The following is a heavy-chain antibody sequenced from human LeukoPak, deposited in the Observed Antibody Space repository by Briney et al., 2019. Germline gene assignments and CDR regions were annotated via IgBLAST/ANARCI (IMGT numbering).Heavy chain of an antibody. CDR1: GFTFSSYA. J-gene: IGHJ3*01. Sequence: PGGSLRLSCAASGFTFSSYAMSWVRQAPGEGLQWVSAISGSGDRTYYADSVKGRFTISRDNSKNTLYLQMNSLRAEDTAVYYCARDRGLPDAFDVWGRGTMVTVAS. V-gene: IGHV3-23*01. CDR2: ISGSGDRT. D-gene: IGHD3-10*01. CDR3: ARDRGLPDAFDV.